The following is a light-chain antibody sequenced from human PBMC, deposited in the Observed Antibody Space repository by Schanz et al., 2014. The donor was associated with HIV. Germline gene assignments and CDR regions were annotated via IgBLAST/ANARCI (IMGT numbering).Light chain of an antibody. Sequence: QSVLTQPASVSGSPGQSIAISCTGTNSDIGAYNYVSWYQQHPDKAPKLIIYDVNNRPSGVSNRFSGSKSGNTASLTISGLQGEDEADYYYSSHAARNSFVVFGGGTKLTVL. CDR1: NSDIGAYNY. J-gene: IGLJ2*01. CDR3: SSHAARNSFVV. V-gene: IGLV2-14*03. CDR2: DVN.